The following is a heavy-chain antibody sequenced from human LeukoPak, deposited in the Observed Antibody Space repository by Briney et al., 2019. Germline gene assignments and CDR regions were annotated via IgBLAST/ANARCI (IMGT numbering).Heavy chain of an antibody. CDR3: ARGIVATILDY. D-gene: IGHD5-12*01. V-gene: IGHV1-69*05. Sequence: ASVKVSCKASGGAFSSYAISWVRQAPGQGLEWMGGIIPIFGTANYAQKFQGRVTITTDESTSTAYMELSSLRSEDTAVYYCARGIVATILDYWGQGTLVTVSS. CDR2: IIPIFGTA. J-gene: IGHJ4*02. CDR1: GGAFSSYA.